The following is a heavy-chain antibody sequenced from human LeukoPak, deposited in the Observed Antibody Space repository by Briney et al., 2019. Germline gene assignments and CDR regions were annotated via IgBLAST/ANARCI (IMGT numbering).Heavy chain of an antibody. CDR3: ARRDYRAWFDP. V-gene: IGHV4-39*01. CDR2: VYYTGSI. Sequence: SETLSLTCSLSGRSTRASSHYWPWVRQPPGKGLEWIGSVYYTGSIRYNTSLKSRVTISVDLSKNDLFLTLGSVPAADTAFYYYARRDYRAWFDPWGQGILVTVSP. D-gene: IGHD2-21*01. CDR1: GRSTRASSHY. J-gene: IGHJ5*02.